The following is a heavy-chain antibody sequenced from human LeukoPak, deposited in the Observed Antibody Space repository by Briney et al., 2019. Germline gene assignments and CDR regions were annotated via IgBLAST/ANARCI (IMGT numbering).Heavy chain of an antibody. Sequence: SETLSLTCTVSGGSISSGGYYWSWIRQHPGKGLEWIGYIYYSGSTNYNPSLKSRVTISVDTSKNQFSLKLSSVTAADTAVYYCARHTKAAATNWAWFDPWGQGTLVTVSS. D-gene: IGHD6-13*01. CDR2: IYYSGST. CDR3: ARHTKAAATNWAWFDP. CDR1: GGSISSGGYY. J-gene: IGHJ5*02. V-gene: IGHV4-61*08.